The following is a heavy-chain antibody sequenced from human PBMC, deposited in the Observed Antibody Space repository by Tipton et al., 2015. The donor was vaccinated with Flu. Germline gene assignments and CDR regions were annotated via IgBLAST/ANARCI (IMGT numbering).Heavy chain of an antibody. D-gene: IGHD5-24*01. J-gene: IGHJ4*02. CDR2: IYHSGST. CDR3: ARHGGATTERLYYFDY. CDR1: GYSISSGYY. V-gene: IGHV4-38-2*02. Sequence: LRLSCTVSGYSISSGYYWGWIRQPPGKGLEWIGSIYHSGSTNYNPSLKSRVTISVDTSKNQFSLKLSSVTAADTAVYYCARHGGATTERLYYFDYWGQGTLVTVSS.